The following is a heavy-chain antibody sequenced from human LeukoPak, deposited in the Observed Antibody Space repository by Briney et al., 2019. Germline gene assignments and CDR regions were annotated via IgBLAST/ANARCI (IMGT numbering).Heavy chain of an antibody. V-gene: IGHV3-30*18. CDR2: ISYDGSNK. Sequence: GGSLRLSCAASGFTFSSYGMHWVRQAPGKGLEWVAVISYDGSNKYYADSVKGRFTISRDNSKNTLYLQMNSLRAEDTAVYYCAKDRTAMVTSGPDVWGKGTTVTVSS. D-gene: IGHD5-18*01. CDR3: AKDRTAMVTSGPDV. J-gene: IGHJ6*04. CDR1: GFTFSSYG.